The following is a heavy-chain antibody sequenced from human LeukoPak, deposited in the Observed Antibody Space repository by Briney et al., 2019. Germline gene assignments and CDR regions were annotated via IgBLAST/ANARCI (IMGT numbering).Heavy chain of an antibody. V-gene: IGHV4-59*01. D-gene: IGHD2-21*02. CDR1: GGSISSYY. J-gene: IGHJ4*02. CDR2: IYYSGST. Sequence: PSETLSLTCTVSGGSISSYYWSWIRQPPGKGLEWIGYIYYSGSTNYNPSLKSRVTISVDTSKNQFSLKLSSVTAADTAVYYCARLNCGGDCYSGYYFDYWGQGTLVTVSS. CDR3: ARLNCGGDCYSGYYFDY.